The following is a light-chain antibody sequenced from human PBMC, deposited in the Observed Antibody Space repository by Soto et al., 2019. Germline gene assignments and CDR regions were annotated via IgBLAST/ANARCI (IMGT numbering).Light chain of an antibody. CDR3: QQYGSSQFT. J-gene: IGKJ3*01. CDR2: DTS. Sequence: EIVLIQSPGTLSLSPGEGATISCRASQSVNNNYLAWYQQRPGQAPTVLIFDTSRRATGVPDRFSCSGSGTDFSLRISIVEPYDCAVYYCQQYGSSQFTFGTGTKLNSK. V-gene: IGKV3-20*01. CDR1: QSVNNNY.